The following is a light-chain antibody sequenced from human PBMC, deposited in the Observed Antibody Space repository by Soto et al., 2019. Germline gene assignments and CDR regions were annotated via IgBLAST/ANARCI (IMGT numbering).Light chain of an antibody. V-gene: IGLV2-14*01. CDR1: SSDVGGYNY. Sequence: QSVLTQPASVSGSPGQSITISCTGTSSDVGGYNYVSWYQQHPGKAPKLMTYDVSNRPSGVSNRFSGSKSGNTASLTISGLQAEDEADYYCSSYTSSSPLYVFGTGTKVTVL. CDR3: SSYTSSSPLYV. J-gene: IGLJ1*01. CDR2: DVS.